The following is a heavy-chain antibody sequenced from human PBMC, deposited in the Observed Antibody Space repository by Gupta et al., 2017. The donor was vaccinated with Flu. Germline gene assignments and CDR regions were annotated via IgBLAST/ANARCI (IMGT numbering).Heavy chain of an antibody. V-gene: IGHV3-33*01. CDR2: IWHDGTNK. CDR3: ARDRGINMVRGPFYGLDV. J-gene: IGHJ6*02. CDR1: GFMFSSYG. D-gene: IGHD3-10*01. Sequence: QVQLVESGGDVVQPGMSLRLSCSTSGFMFSSYGMHWVRQAPGRGLEWVALIWHDGTNKHYIDSVKGRFTISRDNSKNTLYLKMNSLRAEDTAVYYCARDRGINMVRGPFYGLDVWGQGTTLIVSS.